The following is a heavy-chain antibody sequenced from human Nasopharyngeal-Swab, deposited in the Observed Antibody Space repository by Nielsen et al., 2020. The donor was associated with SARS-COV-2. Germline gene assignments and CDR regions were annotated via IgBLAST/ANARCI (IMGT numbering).Heavy chain of an antibody. D-gene: IGHD1-26*01. CDR2: IIPILGIA. CDR3: ARVVSGSGDY. Sequence: PVKVSCKASGGTFSSYAISWVRQAPGQGLEWMGRIIPILGIANYAQKFQGRVTITADKSTSTAYMELSSLRSEDTAVYYCARVVSGSGDYWGQGTLVTVSS. J-gene: IGHJ4*02. CDR1: GGTFSSYA. V-gene: IGHV1-69*04.